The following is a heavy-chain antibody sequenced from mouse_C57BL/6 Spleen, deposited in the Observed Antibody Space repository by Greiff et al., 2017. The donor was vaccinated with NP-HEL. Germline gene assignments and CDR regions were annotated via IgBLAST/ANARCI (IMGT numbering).Heavy chain of an antibody. J-gene: IGHJ3*01. CDR3: ARLRDYDWFAY. CDR2: INPSTGGT. CDR1: GYSFTGYY. V-gene: IGHV1-42*01. Sequence: VQLQQSGPELVKPGASVKISCKASGYSFTGYYMNWVKQSPEKSLEWIGEINPSTGGTTYNQKFKAKATLTVDKSSSTAYMQLKSLTSEDSAVYYCARLRDYDWFAYWGQGTLVTVSA. D-gene: IGHD2-4*01.